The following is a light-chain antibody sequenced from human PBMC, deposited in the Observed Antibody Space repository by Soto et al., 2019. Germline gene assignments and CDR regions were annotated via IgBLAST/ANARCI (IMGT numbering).Light chain of an antibody. CDR2: RAS. CDR3: LQYHNLWA. CDR1: QNIYYN. J-gene: IGKJ1*01. V-gene: IGKV3-15*01. Sequence: ILMTQSPATVSVSPGENATLFCRASQNIYYNVAWYQHRPGQAPRLLIYRASTRAPGVPARFSGSGSGTEFTLTISSLQPEDFTVYSCLQYHNLWAFGQGTKVEI.